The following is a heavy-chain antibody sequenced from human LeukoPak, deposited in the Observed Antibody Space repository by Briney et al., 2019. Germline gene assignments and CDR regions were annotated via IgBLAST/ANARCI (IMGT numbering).Heavy chain of an antibody. CDR1: GFTSDDYA. J-gene: IGHJ4*02. CDR2: ISWNSGSI. V-gene: IGHV3-9*02. CDR3: AKDNIAAAGGDSALDY. D-gene: IGHD6-13*01. Sequence: GGSLRLSCAASGFTSDDYAMHWVRQAPGKGLEWVSGISWNSGSIGYADSVKGRFTISRDNAKNSLYLQMNSLRAEDTALYYCAKDNIAAAGGDSALDYWGQGTLVTVSS.